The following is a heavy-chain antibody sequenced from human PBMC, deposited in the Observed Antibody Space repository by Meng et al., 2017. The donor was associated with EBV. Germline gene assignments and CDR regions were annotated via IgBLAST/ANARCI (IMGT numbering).Heavy chain of an antibody. CDR2: FLPRLGAP. Sequence: GRLVGSGAGVKKPGSSVKVSCKTSGGPFRYYASSWVRQAPGQGLEWLGGFLPRLGAPNYAQKFHGRVKITADESTSTHYMDLSSLRSEDTAIYYCASESGRGYTPDYWGQGTLVTVSS. CDR3: ASESGRGYTPDY. V-gene: IGHV1-69*01. D-gene: IGHD3-10*01. CDR1: GGPFRYYA. J-gene: IGHJ4*02.